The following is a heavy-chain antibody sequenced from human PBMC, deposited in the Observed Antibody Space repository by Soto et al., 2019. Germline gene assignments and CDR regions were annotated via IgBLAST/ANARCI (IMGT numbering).Heavy chain of an antibody. CDR3: ARDQPEPVYSSCYTDV. D-gene: IGHD2-15*01. CDR2: TYYRSKWYN. Sequence: QTLSLTCAISGDSVSSNSAAWYWIRQSPSRGLEWLGRTYYRSKWYNDYAVSVKSRITINPDTSKNQFSLQLNSVTPEDTAVYYCARDQPEPVYSSCYTDVWGKGTTVTVSS. J-gene: IGHJ6*03. CDR1: GDSVSSNSAA. V-gene: IGHV6-1*01.